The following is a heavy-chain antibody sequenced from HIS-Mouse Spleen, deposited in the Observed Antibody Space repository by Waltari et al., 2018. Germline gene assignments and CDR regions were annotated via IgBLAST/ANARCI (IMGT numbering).Heavy chain of an antibody. CDR3: AHLQYSGSYKPFDY. D-gene: IGHD1-26*01. V-gene: IGHV2-5*02. J-gene: IGHJ4*02. CDR2: IYWDDDK. Sequence: QITLKESGPTLVKPTQTLTLTCTFSGLPLSTSRVGVGCILQPPGKALEWLALIYWDDDKRYSPSLKSRLTITKDTSKNQVVLTMTNMDPVDTATYYCAHLQYSGSYKPFDYWGQGTLVTVSS. CDR1: GLPLSTSRVG.